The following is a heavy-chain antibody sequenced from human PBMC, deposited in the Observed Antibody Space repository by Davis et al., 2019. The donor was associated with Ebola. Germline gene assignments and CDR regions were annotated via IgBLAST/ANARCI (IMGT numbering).Heavy chain of an antibody. Sequence: MPSETPSLTCAVYGGSFSGYYWSWIRQPPGKGLEWIGEINHSGSTNYNPSLKSRVTISVDTSKNQFSLKLSSVTAADTAVYYCARLAARKPYYYYYGMDVWGQGTTVTVSS. J-gene: IGHJ6*02. CDR1: GGSFSGYY. CDR3: ARLAARKPYYYYYGMDV. V-gene: IGHV4-34*01. D-gene: IGHD6-6*01. CDR2: INHSGST.